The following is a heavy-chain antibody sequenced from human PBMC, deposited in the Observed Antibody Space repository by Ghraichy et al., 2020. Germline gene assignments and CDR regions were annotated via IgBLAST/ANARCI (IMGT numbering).Heavy chain of an antibody. V-gene: IGHV4-59*01. Sequence: ESLNISCTVSGASISGFYWSWIRQPPGRGLEWIGHIYYSGTTNYSPSLKSRLTLSVDRSQNLVSLRLSSMTAADTAVYYWAIVPTMFGVAPWGMDIWGQGTTVTVS. CDR1: GASISGFY. D-gene: IGHD3-3*01. CDR2: IYYSGTT. CDR3: AIVPTMFGVAPWGMDI. J-gene: IGHJ6*02.